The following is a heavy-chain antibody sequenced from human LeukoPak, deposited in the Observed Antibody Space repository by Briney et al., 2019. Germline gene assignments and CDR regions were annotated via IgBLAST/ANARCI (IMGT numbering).Heavy chain of an antibody. V-gene: IGHV4-39*01. CDR2: IYYSGST. J-gene: IGHJ4*02. CDR3: ARHREDEGPDY. CDR1: GGSISSSSYY. D-gene: IGHD5-24*01. Sequence: SETLSLTCTVSGGSISSSSYYWGWIRQPPGKGLEWIGSIYYSGSTYYNPSLKSRVTISVDTSKNQFSLKLSSVTAADTAVHYCARHREDEGPDYWGQGTLVTVSS.